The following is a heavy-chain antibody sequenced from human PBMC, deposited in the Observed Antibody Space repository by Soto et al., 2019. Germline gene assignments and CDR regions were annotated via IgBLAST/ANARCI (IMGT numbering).Heavy chain of an antibody. CDR1: GGSISSYY. D-gene: IGHD6-6*01. J-gene: IGHJ2*01. CDR3: ARGGGSSNWYFDL. Sequence: QVQLQESGPGLVKPSETLSLTCTVSGGSISSYYWSWIRQPPGKGLEWIGYIYYSGTTNYKPSLKSRVTISVDTYKNQFSLKLSSVTAADTAIYYCARGGGSSNWYFDLWGRGTLVTVSS. V-gene: IGHV4-59*01. CDR2: IYYSGTT.